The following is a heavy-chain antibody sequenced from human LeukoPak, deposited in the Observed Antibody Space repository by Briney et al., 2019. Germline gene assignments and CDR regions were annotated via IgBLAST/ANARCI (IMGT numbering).Heavy chain of an antibody. CDR1: GYSFTSYW. CDR2: IDPSDSYT. D-gene: IGHD5-18*01. CDR3: AMSSWIQLWHFDY. J-gene: IGHJ4*02. Sequence: GESLKISCKGSGYSFTSYWISWVRQMPGKGLEWMGRIDPSDSYTNYSPSFQGHVTISADKSISTAYLQWSSLKASDTAMYYCAMSSWIQLWHFDYWGQGTLVTVSS. V-gene: IGHV5-10-1*01.